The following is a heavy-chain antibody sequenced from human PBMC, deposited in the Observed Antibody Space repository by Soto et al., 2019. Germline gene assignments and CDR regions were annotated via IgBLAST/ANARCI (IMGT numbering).Heavy chain of an antibody. CDR2: IIPIFGTA. CDR1: GGTFSSYA. V-gene: IGHV1-69*01. CDR3: ARDLPGLPMTTVVTRADAFDI. Sequence: QVQLVQSGAEVKKPGSSVKVSCKASGGTFSSYAISWVRQAPGQGLEWMGGIIPIFGTANYAQKFQGRVTITADESTSTAYMELSSLRSEDTAVYYCARDLPGLPMTTVVTRADAFDIWGQGTMVTVSS. D-gene: IGHD4-17*01. J-gene: IGHJ3*02.